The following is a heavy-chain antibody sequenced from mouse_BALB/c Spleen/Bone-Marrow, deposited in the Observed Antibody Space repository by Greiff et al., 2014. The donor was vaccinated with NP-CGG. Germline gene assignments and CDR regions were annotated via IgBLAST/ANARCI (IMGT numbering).Heavy chain of an antibody. Sequence: QVQLQQPGAELVKPGASVKLSCKASGYTFTSYYMYWVKQRPGQGLEWIGEINPSNGGINFNEKFKSKATLTVDKSSSTAYMQLSSLTFEDSAIYYCTRPYYGYVGYAYWGQGTQVTVSA. J-gene: IGHJ3*01. CDR3: TRPYYGYVGYAY. V-gene: IGHV1S81*02. CDR1: GYTFTSYY. CDR2: INPSNGGI. D-gene: IGHD1-2*01.